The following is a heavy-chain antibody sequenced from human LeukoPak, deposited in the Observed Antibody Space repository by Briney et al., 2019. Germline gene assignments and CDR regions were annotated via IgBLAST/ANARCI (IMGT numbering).Heavy chain of an antibody. CDR1: GGSISSDDYY. V-gene: IGHV4-30-4*01. D-gene: IGHD3-3*01. J-gene: IGHJ5*02. Sequence: PSETLSLTCTVSGGSISSDDYYWSWIRQPPGKGLEWIGYIYYSGSTYYNPSLKSRVTISVDTSKNQFSLKLSSVTAADTAVYYCARAPRYYDFWSGYYTGVWFDPWGQGTLVTVSS. CDR3: ARAPRYYDFWSGYYTGVWFDP. CDR2: IYYSGST.